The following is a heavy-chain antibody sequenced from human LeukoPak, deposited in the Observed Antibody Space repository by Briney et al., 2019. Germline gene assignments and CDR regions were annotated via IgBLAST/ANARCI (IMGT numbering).Heavy chain of an antibody. CDR3: ATHSSSWGEFDY. V-gene: IGHV4-39*01. J-gene: IGHJ4*02. Sequence: SETLSLTCTVSGGSISSSSYYWGWIRQPPGKGLEWIGSIFHSGSAYYNPSLKSRVTISVDTSKNQFSLKLSSVTAADTAVYYCATHSSSWGEFDYWGQGTLVTVSS. CDR2: IFHSGSA. CDR1: GGSISSSSYY. D-gene: IGHD6-13*01.